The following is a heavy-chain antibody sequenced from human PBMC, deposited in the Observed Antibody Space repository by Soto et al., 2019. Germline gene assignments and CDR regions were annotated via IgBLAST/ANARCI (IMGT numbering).Heavy chain of an antibody. V-gene: IGHV1-24*01. Sequence: ASVKLSCKVSGYTLTELSMHWVRQAPGKGLEWMGGFNAENGNTNYAQKLQGRVTMTTDTSTSTAYMELRSLRSDDTAVYYCARDRSSGWYAFDIWGQGTMVTVSS. CDR2: FNAENGNT. J-gene: IGHJ3*02. CDR3: ARDRSSGWYAFDI. CDR1: GYTLTELS. D-gene: IGHD6-19*01.